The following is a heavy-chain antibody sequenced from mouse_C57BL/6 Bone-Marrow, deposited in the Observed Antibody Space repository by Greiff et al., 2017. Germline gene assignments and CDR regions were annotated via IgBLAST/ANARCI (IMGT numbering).Heavy chain of an antibody. Sequence: QVQLQQPGAELVKPGASVKLSCKASGYTFTSYWMHWVKQRPGQGLEWIGMIHPNSGSTNYNEKFKSKATLTVDKSSSTAYMQLSSLTSEDSAVYYCARGGRDYDENLDYWGQGTTLTVSS. V-gene: IGHV1-64*01. J-gene: IGHJ2*01. CDR3: ARGGRDYDENLDY. CDR2: IHPNSGST. CDR1: GYTFTSYW. D-gene: IGHD2-4*01.